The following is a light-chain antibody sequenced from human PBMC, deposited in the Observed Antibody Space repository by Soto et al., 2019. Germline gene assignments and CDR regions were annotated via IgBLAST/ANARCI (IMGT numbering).Light chain of an antibody. J-gene: IGKJ2*01. CDR1: QSVSSNY. V-gene: IGKV3-20*01. CDR2: GAS. CDR3: QQYGRSPPFA. Sequence: EIVLTQSPGTLSLSPGERATLSCRASQSVSSNYIAWHQQNPGQAPRLLIYGASTRATGIPDRFSGSGSGTDFTLTISRLEPEDFAVYFCQQYGRSPPFAFGQGTKVEIK.